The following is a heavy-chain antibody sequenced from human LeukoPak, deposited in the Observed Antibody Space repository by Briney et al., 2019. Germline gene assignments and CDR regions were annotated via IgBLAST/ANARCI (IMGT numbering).Heavy chain of an antibody. Sequence: GGSLRLSCAASGFTFSSYEMNWVRQAPGKGLEWVSSISSSSSYIYYADSVKGRFTISRDNAKNSLYLQMNSLRAEDTAVYYCARDIVATAPLDYWGQGTLVTVSS. CDR3: ARDIVATAPLDY. CDR1: GFTFSSYE. J-gene: IGHJ4*02. V-gene: IGHV3-21*01. D-gene: IGHD5-12*01. CDR2: ISSSSSYI.